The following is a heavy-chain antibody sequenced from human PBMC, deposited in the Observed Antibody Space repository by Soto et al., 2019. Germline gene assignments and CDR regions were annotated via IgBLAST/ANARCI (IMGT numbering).Heavy chain of an antibody. Sequence: SLKISCAASGFTFDDYAMHWVRQAPGKGLEWVSGISWNSGSIGYADSVKGRFTISRDNAKNSLYLQMNSLRAEDTALYYCARGLYSSSWDDAFDIWGQGTMVTVSS. CDR3: ARGLYSSSWDDAFDI. CDR1: GFTFDDYA. CDR2: ISWNSGSI. D-gene: IGHD6-13*01. J-gene: IGHJ3*02. V-gene: IGHV3-9*01.